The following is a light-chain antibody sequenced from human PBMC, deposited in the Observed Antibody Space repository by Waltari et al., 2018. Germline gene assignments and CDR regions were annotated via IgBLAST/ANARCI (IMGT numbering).Light chain of an antibody. CDR2: ELS. CDR1: DKLGDKYV. J-gene: IGKJ2*01. Sequence: PPSVSVSPGQTASITCSGDKLGDKYVCWYLQKPGQPPQLLIYELSNRFSGVPDRFSGSGSGTDFTLKISRVEAEDVGVYYCLQRIQLPETFGQGTKLEIK. CDR3: LQRIQLPET. V-gene: IGKV2D-29*01.